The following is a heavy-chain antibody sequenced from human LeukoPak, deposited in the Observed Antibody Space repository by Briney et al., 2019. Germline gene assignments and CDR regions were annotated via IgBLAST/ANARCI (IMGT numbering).Heavy chain of an antibody. CDR3: ATTDIAAAVLGNWFDP. J-gene: IGHJ5*02. CDR2: ISAYNGYT. V-gene: IGHV1-18*01. Sequence: ASVKVSCKASGYSFTNYGISWVRQAPGQGLEWMGWISAYNGYTHFAQKFQGRVTMTTDTSTSTAYMELRSLRSDDTAVYYCATTDIAAAVLGNWFDPWGQGTLVTVSS. CDR1: GYSFTNYG. D-gene: IGHD6-13*01.